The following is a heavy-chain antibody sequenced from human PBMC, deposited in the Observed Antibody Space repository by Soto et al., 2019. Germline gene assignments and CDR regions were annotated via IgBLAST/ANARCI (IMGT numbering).Heavy chain of an antibody. CDR3: ARIRGYWYGLDV. Sequence: EVQLLESGGGLVQPGGSLRLSCAASGFPLSTYGMSWVRQAPGKGLEWVSSINGTGGDTYYADSVKGRCTSSRDNSNNMLSLQTNSLRVEDTAVYYCARIRGYWYGLDVWGQGTTSTVSS. V-gene: IGHV3-23*01. J-gene: IGHJ6*02. CDR2: INGTGGDT. CDR1: GFPLSTYG.